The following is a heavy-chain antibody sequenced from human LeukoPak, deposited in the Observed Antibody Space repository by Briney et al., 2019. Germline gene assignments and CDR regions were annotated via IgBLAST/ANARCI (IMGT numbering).Heavy chain of an antibody. J-gene: IGHJ4*02. CDR2: ISSSSSYI. V-gene: IGHV3-21*01. CDR3: ARDRWFGESLPAHFDY. D-gene: IGHD3-10*01. CDR1: GFTFSSYS. Sequence: GGSLRLSCAASGFTFSSYSMNWVRQAPGKGLEWVSSISSSSSYIYYADSVEGRFTISRDNAQNSLYLQMNNLRAEDTAVYYCARDRWFGESLPAHFDYWGQGTLVTVSS.